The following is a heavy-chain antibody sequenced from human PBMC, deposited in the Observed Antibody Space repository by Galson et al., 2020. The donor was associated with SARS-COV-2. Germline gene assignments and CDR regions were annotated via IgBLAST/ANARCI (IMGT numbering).Heavy chain of an antibody. Sequence: TLSLTCTVSGGSISSYYWSWIRQPPGKGLEWIGYIYYSGSTNYNPSLKSRVTISVDTSKNQFFLKLSSVTAADTAVYDCARGLHYYDSSGYYFDYWGQGTLVTVSS. CDR3: ARGLHYYDSSGYYFDY. CDR1: GGSISSYY. J-gene: IGHJ4*02. D-gene: IGHD3-22*01. CDR2: IYYSGST. V-gene: IGHV4-59*01.